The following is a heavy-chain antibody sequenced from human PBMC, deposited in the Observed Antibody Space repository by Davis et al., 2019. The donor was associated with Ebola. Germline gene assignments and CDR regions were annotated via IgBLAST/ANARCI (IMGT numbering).Heavy chain of an antibody. J-gene: IGHJ3*02. CDR1: GYTFTNYY. V-gene: IGHV1-46*03. CDR3: TTPGGQDSGYDVFDN. D-gene: IGHD5-12*01. CDR2: INPNDGRT. Sequence: ASVKVSCKASGYTFTNYYMHWVRQAPGQGLEWRGMINPNDGRTIYAQKFQGRVTVTRDTSTTTVYMDLSSLRSEDTALYYCTTPGGQDSGYDVFDNWGQGTMVTVSS.